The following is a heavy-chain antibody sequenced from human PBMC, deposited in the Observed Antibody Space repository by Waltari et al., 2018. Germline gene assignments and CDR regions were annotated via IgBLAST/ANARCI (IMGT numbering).Heavy chain of an antibody. Sequence: QVQLQESGPGLVKPSETLSLTCTVSGGSISSYYWSWIRQPPGKGLEWIGYTYYSGSTNYNPSLKSRVTISVDTSKNQFSLKLSSVTAADTAVYYCARDGSGWSKFDYWGQGTLVTVSS. CDR3: ARDGSGWSKFDY. CDR1: GGSISSYY. D-gene: IGHD6-19*01. CDR2: TYYSGST. V-gene: IGHV4-59*01. J-gene: IGHJ4*02.